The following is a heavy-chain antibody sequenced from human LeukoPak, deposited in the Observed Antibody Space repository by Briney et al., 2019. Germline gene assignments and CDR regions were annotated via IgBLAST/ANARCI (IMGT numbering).Heavy chain of an antibody. D-gene: IGHD6-13*01. Sequence: GGSLRLSCAASGFTFSSYAMSWVRQAPGKGLEWVSAISGSGGSTYYADSVKGRFTISRDNSKNTLYLQMNSLRAEDTAVYYCEKDLLALGAAAKKDALDFWGQGTAVIVSS. CDR2: ISGSGGST. V-gene: IGHV3-23*01. CDR1: GFTFSSYA. J-gene: IGHJ3*01. CDR3: EKDLLALGAAAKKDALDF.